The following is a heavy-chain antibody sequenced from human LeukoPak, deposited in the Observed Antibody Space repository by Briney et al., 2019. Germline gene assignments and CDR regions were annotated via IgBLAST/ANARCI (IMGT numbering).Heavy chain of an antibody. Sequence: GASVTVSFKCSVYTFTIYGISWVRQAPGQGLEWVGWISSYNGNTSYAQKLQGRVTMSTETSTGTAYMELRSLRSHDTGVFCCARTLTVSPSSSGDGKRHNWFDRWGQGTLVTVSS. CDR1: VYTFTIYG. V-gene: IGHV1-18*01. CDR2: ISSYNGNT. D-gene: IGHD6-13*01. CDR3: ARTLTVSPSSSGDGKRHNWFDR. J-gene: IGHJ5*02.